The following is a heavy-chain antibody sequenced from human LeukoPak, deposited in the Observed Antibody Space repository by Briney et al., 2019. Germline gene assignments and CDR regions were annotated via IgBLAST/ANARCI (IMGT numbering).Heavy chain of an antibody. V-gene: IGHV4-39*01. CDR2: NYYSGST. CDR1: GGSISSSSYY. CDR3: ARLTRIDSSGYGNFDY. Sequence: SETLSLTCTVSGGSISSSSYYWGWIRQPPGKGLEWIGSNYYSGSTYYNPSLKSRVTISVDMSKNQFSLKLSSVTAADTAVYYCARLTRIDSSGYGNFDYWGQGTLVTVSS. D-gene: IGHD3-22*01. J-gene: IGHJ4*02.